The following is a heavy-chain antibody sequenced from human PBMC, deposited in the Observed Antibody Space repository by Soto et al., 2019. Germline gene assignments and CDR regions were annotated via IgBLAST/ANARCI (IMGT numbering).Heavy chain of an antibody. J-gene: IGHJ3*02. CDR3: ARTYGFDAFDI. D-gene: IGHD4-17*01. Sequence: QVQLQESGPGLVKPSETLSLTCTVSGGSISSYYWSWIRQPPGKGLEWIGYIYYSGSTNYNPSLKRRVTISVDPSKNQFSLKLSSVTAADPAVYYCARTYGFDAFDIWGQGTMVTVSS. CDR1: GGSISSYY. V-gene: IGHV4-59*01. CDR2: IYYSGST.